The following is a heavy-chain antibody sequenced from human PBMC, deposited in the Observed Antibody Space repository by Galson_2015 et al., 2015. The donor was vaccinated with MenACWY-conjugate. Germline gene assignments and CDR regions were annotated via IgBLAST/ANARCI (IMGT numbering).Heavy chain of an antibody. CDR2: VYPGDSDT. CDR3: VSGSNYYGYFDY. J-gene: IGHJ4*02. D-gene: IGHD3-22*01. V-gene: IGHV5-51*01. CDR1: GYSFTTSW. Sequence: QSGAEVKKPGESLKISCKGSGYSFTTSWIGWVRQMPGKGLDWMGIVYPGDSDTRYSPSFQGQVTVSADKSIRTAYLQWSSLKASDTAMYYCVSGSNYYGYFDYWGQGTLVTVSS.